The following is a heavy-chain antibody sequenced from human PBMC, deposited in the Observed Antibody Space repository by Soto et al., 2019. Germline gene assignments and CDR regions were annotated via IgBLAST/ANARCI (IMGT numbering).Heavy chain of an antibody. CDR1: GGSISSSSYY. J-gene: IGHJ3*02. CDR3: ARPRPYGDDAGGFSFDI. CDR2: IYYSGST. V-gene: IGHV4-39*01. Sequence: QLQLQESVPGLVKPSETLSLTCTVSGGSISSSSYYWGWIRQPPGKGLEWIGSIYYSGSTYYNPSLNPRVTISVDTSKNQVSLKLSSVTAADTAVYYCARPRPYGDDAGGFSFDIWAQGTMVTVSS. D-gene: IGHD4-17*01.